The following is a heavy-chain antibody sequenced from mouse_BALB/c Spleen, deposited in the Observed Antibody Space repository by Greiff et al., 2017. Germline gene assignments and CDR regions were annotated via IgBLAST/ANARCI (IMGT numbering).Heavy chain of an antibody. CDR2: IYPGSGST. J-gene: IGHJ4*01. CDR3: TTYQTAMDY. Sequence: LQQPGSELVRPGASVKLSCKASGYTFTSYWMHWVKQRPGQGLEWIGNIYPGSGSTNYDEKFKSKATLTVDTSSSTAYMQLSSLTSEDSAVYYCTTYQTAMDYWGQGTSVTVSS. V-gene: IGHV1S22*01. D-gene: IGHD2-10*01. CDR1: GYTFTSYW.